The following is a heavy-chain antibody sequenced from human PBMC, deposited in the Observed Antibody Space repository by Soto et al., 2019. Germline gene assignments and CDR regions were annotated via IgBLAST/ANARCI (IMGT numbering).Heavy chain of an antibody. Sequence: EVQLVQSGAEVKKPGESLRISCKGSGYSFTSYWISWVRQMPGKGLEWMGRIDPSDSYTNYTPSFQGHVTISADKSISTAYLQWSSLKASATAMSFCARRVADWFAPWGQGTLVTVSS. CDR2: IDPSDSYT. J-gene: IGHJ5*02. D-gene: IGHD2-15*01. CDR1: GYSFTSYW. V-gene: IGHV5-10-1*01. CDR3: ARRVADWFAP.